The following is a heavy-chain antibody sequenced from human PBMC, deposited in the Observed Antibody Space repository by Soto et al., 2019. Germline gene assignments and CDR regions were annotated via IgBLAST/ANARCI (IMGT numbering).Heavy chain of an antibody. CDR1: GFTFSDHY. J-gene: IGHJ6*02. CDR3: ARVLSAYYYGMDV. V-gene: IGHV3-72*01. D-gene: IGHD3-3*01. CDR2: TRNKAYSYTT. Sequence: EVQLVASGGGLVQPGGSLSLSCAASGFTFSDHYMDCDRQAPGKGLEWVGRTRNKAYSYTTEYAASVKGRFTISRDDSKNSLYLQMNSLKTEDTAVYYCARVLSAYYYGMDVWGQGTTVTVSS.